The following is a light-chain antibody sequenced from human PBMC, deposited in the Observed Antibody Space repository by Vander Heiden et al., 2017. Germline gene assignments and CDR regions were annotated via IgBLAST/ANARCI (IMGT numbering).Light chain of an antibody. CDR3: SSYTSSSLVV. Sequence: QSALTQPASVSGSPGQSINISCTGTSSDVGGYNYVYWYQPHPGKAPKLMIYDVSNRPSGVSNRFSGSKSGNTASLTISGLQAEDEADYYCSSYTSSSLVVFGGGTKLTVL. J-gene: IGLJ2*01. V-gene: IGLV2-14*03. CDR2: DVS. CDR1: SSDVGGYNY.